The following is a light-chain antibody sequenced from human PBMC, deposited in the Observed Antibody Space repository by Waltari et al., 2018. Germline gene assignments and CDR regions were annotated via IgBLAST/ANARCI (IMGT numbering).Light chain of an antibody. CDR2: GVT. V-gene: IGLV2-23*02. CDR3: SSYAGDNIVV. J-gene: IGLJ2*01. CDR1: NSDVGSYNV. Sequence: QSALTQPASVSGSLGQSITIPCTGTNSDVGSYNVVSWHQQHPGKAPKRLLYGVTTRPSGVSTRFSGSKSGNTASMTISGLQAEDEADYYCSSYAGDNIVVFGGGTRLTVV.